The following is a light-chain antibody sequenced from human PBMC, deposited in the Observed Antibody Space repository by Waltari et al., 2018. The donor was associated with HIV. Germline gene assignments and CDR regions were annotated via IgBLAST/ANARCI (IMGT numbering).Light chain of an antibody. Sequence: DIQLTQSPSFLSASVGDRVTIACRASQGISSYLAWYQQKPGKAPKLLIYAASTLQSGVPSRFSGSGSGTEFTLTINSLQPEDFATYYCQQRNSYPITFGQGTRLEIK. CDR1: QGISSY. CDR3: QQRNSYPIT. CDR2: AAS. V-gene: IGKV1-9*01. J-gene: IGKJ5*01.